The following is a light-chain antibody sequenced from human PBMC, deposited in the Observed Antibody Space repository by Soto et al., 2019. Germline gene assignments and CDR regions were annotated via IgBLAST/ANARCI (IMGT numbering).Light chain of an antibody. Sequence: PGERATLSCRASQSVGESLVWYQQKPGQAPRLLIYRASTRATGIPDRFSGSGSETDFTLTVSSLRSEDFATYYCQQSYSTPITFGQGTRLEI. CDR3: QQSYSTPIT. V-gene: IGKV3D-15*01. CDR2: RAS. J-gene: IGKJ5*01. CDR1: QSVGES.